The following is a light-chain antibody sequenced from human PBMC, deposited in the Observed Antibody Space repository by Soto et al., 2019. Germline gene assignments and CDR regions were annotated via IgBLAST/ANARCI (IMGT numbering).Light chain of an antibody. CDR1: QSVSRNF. CDR2: GAS. V-gene: IGKV3-20*01. J-gene: IGKJ4*01. Sequence: EIVLTQSPGTLSFSPGERATLSCRASQSVSRNFIAWYQQKPSQAPRLLIYGASTRATGSPDRFSGSGSGTDFTLTINRLEPEDFAVYHCQLYGDSGITFGGGTKVEIK. CDR3: QLYGDSGIT.